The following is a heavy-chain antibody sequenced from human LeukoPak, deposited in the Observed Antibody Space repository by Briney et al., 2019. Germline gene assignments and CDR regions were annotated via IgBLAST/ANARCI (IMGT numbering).Heavy chain of an antibody. CDR1: GFTFSSYR. V-gene: IGHV3-48*04. D-gene: IGHD2-21*01. CDR2: ISGISKTI. Sequence: GGSLRLSCAASGFTFSSYRMNWVRQAPGKGLEWVSYISGISKTIDYADSVKGQFTISRDNAKNSLYLQMNSLRAEDTAVYYCARDEMWYYYYMDVWGKGTTVTVSS. CDR3: ARDEMWYYYYMDV. J-gene: IGHJ6*03.